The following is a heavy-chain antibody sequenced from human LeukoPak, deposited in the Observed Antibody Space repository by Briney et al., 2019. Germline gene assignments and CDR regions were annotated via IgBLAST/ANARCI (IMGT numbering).Heavy chain of an antibody. V-gene: IGHV3-64*01. Sequence: PGGSLRLSCAASGFTFSSHAMHWVRQAPGKGLEYVSAISSNGGSTYYANSVKGRFTISRDNSKNTLYLQMGSLRAEDMAVYYCARRGSYYGDSMDYWGQGTLVTVSS. CDR1: GFTFSSHA. D-gene: IGHD1-26*01. CDR3: ARRGSYYGDSMDY. CDR2: ISSNGGST. J-gene: IGHJ4*02.